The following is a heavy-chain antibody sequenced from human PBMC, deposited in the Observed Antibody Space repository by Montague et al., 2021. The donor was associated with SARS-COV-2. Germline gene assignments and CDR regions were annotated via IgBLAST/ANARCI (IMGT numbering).Heavy chain of an antibody. D-gene: IGHD6-13*01. CDR2: IDWDDDK. CDR1: GFSLSTSGMC. Sequence: PALVKPTQTLTLTCTFSGFSLSTSGMCVSWIRQPPGKALEWLARIDWDDDKYYSTSLKTRLTISKDTYQNQVVLTMTNMDPVDPATYYCARDDRRCSSRNYYDMNFWGQGATNTVSS. CDR3: ARDDRRCSSRNYYDMNF. J-gene: IGHJ6*02. V-gene: IGHV2-70*11.